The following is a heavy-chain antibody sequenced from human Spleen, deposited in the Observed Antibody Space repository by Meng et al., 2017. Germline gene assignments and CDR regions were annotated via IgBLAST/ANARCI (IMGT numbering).Heavy chain of an antibody. V-gene: IGHV4-34*01. CDR3: RLAYCMGDCVDY. J-gene: IGHJ4*02. Sequence: QVQVQQWGAGLLKPSETLSLPCAFYGGSFSAYDWSWIRQPPGKGLEWLGQINHSESTNDNPSLKSRVTISIDTSRNQLSLKLSSVTAADTAVYYCRLAYCMGDCVDYWGQGTLVTVSS. CDR1: GGSFSAYD. CDR2: INHSEST. D-gene: IGHD2-21*01.